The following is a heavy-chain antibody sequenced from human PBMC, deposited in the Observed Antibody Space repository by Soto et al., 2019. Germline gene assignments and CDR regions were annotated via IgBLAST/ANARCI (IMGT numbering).Heavy chain of an antibody. J-gene: IGHJ4*02. CDR3: ARVLSAMADFDY. V-gene: IGHV1-69*13. Sequence: GASVKVSCKASGGTFSSYAISWVRRAPGQGLEWMGGIIPIFGTANYAQKFQGRVTITADESTSTAYMELSSLRSEDTAVYYCARVLSAMADFDYWGQGTLVTVSS. D-gene: IGHD5-18*01. CDR1: GGTFSSYA. CDR2: IIPIFGTA.